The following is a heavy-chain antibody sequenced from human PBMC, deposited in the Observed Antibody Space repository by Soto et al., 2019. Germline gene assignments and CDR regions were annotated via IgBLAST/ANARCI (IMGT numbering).Heavy chain of an antibody. CDR2: IYHSGSA. CDR1: GQNIKSNYW. V-gene: IGHV4-4*02. CDR3: ARDRFMVL. D-gene: IGHD2-8*01. J-gene: IGHJ4*02. Sequence: PSETLSLTCLVSGQNIKSNYWWTWVRQSPGKGLEWIGEIYHSGSANYSPTFKSRFTLSLDASKNQFSLNVNSVTGADTAVYYCARDRFMVLWGQGTLVTVSS.